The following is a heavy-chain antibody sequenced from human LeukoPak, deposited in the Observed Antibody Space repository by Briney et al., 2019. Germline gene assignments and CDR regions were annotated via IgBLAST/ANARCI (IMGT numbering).Heavy chain of an antibody. CDR2: IYYSGST. D-gene: IGHD3-10*01. CDR1: GGSISSSYY. Sequence: SGTLSLTCAVSGGSISSSYYWSWIRQPPGKGLEWIGYIYYSGSTNYNPSLKSRVTISVDTSKNQFSLKLSSVTAADTAVYYCARANRFMVRGVIKYYFDYWGQGTLVTVSS. J-gene: IGHJ4*02. CDR3: ARANRFMVRGVIKYYFDY. V-gene: IGHV4-59*12.